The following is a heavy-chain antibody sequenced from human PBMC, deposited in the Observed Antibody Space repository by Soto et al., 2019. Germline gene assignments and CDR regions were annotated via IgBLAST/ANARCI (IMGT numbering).Heavy chain of an antibody. CDR3: ARYYYGSGSYEYDYYYGLDV. CDR2: IYTSGST. CDR1: GGSISSYY. V-gene: IGHV4-4*07. J-gene: IGHJ6*02. D-gene: IGHD3-10*01. Sequence: SETLSLTCTVSGGSISSYYWSWIRQPAGKGLEWIGRIYTSGSTDYNPSLKSRVTMSVDTSKKQFSLKLSSVTAADTAVYYCARYYYGSGSYEYDYYYGLDVWGQGTTVTVSS.